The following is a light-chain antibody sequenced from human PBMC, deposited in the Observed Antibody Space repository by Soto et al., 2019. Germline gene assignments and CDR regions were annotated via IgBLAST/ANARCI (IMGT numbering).Light chain of an antibody. Sequence: QSVLTQPPSVSEAPRQRVTISCSGSSSNIGNNAVNWYQQLPGKAPKLLIYDDDLLPSGVSARFSGSKSGTSASLAISGLQSEDEADYYCAAWDGSLNAYVFGTGTKLTVL. CDR3: AAWDGSLNAYV. CDR1: SSNIGNNA. V-gene: IGLV1-36*01. CDR2: DDD. J-gene: IGLJ1*01.